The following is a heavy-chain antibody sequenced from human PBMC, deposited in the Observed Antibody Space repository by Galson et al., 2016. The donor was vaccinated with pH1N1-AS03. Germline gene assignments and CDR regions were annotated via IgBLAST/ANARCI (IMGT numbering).Heavy chain of an antibody. CDR2: IRQDGSEK. V-gene: IGHV3-7*03. CDR3: AREPWGSTQGEY. D-gene: IGHD3-16*01. J-gene: IGHJ4*02. CDR1: GFSFSASW. Sequence: SLRLSCAAPGFSFSASWMSWVRQAPGKGLEWVANIRQDGSEKYYVDSVEGRFTISRDNAKNSLYLQMNSLRVEDTAVYYCAREPWGSTQGEYWGQGTLVTVSS.